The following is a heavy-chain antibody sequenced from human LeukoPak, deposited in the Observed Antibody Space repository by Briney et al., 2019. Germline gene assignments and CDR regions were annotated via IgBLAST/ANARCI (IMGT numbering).Heavy chain of an antibody. CDR3: ARAPIRNYDFWTH. CDR1: GGTFSSYT. V-gene: IGHV1-69*02. Sequence: ASVKVSCKASGGTFSSYTISWVRQAPGQGLEWMGRIIPILGIAHYAQKFQGRVTITADKSTSTAYMELGSLRSEDTAVYYCARAPIRNYDFWTHWGQGTLVTVSS. J-gene: IGHJ4*02. D-gene: IGHD3-3*01. CDR2: IIPILGIA.